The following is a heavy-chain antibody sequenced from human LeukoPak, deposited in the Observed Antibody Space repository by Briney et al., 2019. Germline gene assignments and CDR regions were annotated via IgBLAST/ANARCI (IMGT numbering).Heavy chain of an antibody. V-gene: IGHV3-21*01. J-gene: IGHJ6*03. CDR2: ISSSSSYI. D-gene: IGHD4-17*01. CDR3: ASTRTTVFYYMDV. CDR1: GFTFSSYS. Sequence: GGSLRLSCAASGFTFSSYSMNWVRQAPGKGLEWVSSISSSSSYIYYADSVKGRFTISRDSAKNSLYLQMNSLRAEDTAVYYCASTRTTVFYYMDVWGKGTTVTVSS.